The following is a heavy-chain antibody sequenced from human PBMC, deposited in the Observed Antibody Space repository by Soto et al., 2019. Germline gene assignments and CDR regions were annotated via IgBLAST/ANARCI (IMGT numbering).Heavy chain of an antibody. Sequence: QVQLVQSGAEVKKPGASVKVSCKASGYTFTSYYMHWVRQAPGQGLEWMGIINPSGGSTSYAQKFQGRVTMTRDTSTSTVYMELSSLRSEATAVYYCARDVPPYDILTGGEGYFDYWGQGTLVTVSS. D-gene: IGHD3-9*01. V-gene: IGHV1-46*01. CDR1: GYTFTSYY. CDR3: ARDVPPYDILTGGEGYFDY. J-gene: IGHJ4*02. CDR2: INPSGGST.